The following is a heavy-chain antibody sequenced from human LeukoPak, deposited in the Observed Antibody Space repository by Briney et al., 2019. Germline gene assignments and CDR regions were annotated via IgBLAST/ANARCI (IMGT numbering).Heavy chain of an antibody. V-gene: IGHV3-33*06. CDR2: IWYDGSNK. D-gene: IGHD6-13*01. J-gene: IGHJ4*02. CDR3: AKDAAGSSSWANY. Sequence: PGGSLRLSWAAAGFTFSSFGMHWVRQAPGKGLEWVAVIWYDGSNKYYADSVKGRFTISRDNSKNTLSLQMNSLRAEDTAVYYCAKDAAGSSSWANYWGQGALVTVSS. CDR1: GFTFSSFG.